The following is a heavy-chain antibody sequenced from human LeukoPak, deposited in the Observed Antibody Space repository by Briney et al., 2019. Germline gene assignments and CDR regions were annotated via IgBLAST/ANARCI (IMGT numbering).Heavy chain of an antibody. V-gene: IGHV3-23*01. CDR3: ARVEGVNSAGHAFDI. CDR1: GFTFSSYG. D-gene: IGHD2-21*01. Sequence: GGLRLSCAASGFTFSSYGMSWVRQAPGKGLEWVSAISGSGGSTYYADSVKGRFTISRDNSKNTLYLQMNSLRAEDTAVYYCARVEGVNSAGHAFDIWGQGTMVTVSS. CDR2: ISGSGGST. J-gene: IGHJ3*02.